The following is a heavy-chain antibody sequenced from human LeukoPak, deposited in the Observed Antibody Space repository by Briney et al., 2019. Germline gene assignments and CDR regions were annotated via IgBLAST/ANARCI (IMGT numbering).Heavy chain of an antibody. Sequence: GASVKVSCKASGYTFTSYGISWVRQAPGQGLEWMGWTSAHNDDTNYAKTLQGRLTMTTDISTTTAYMELTSLRSDDTAVYYCARDWDSRNDYFDPWGQGTLVIVSS. D-gene: IGHD1-1*01. CDR1: GYTFTSYG. CDR3: ARDWDSRNDYFDP. V-gene: IGHV1-18*01. CDR2: TSAHNDDT. J-gene: IGHJ4*02.